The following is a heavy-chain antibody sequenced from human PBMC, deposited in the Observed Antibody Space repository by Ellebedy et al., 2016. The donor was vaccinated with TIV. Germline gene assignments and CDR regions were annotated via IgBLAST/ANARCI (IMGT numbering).Heavy chain of an antibody. CDR1: GFSFSTYA. D-gene: IGHD5-24*01. V-gene: IGHV3-23*01. CDR2: IGSRSEYK. Sequence: GESLKISCAASGFSFSTYAMAWVRQAPGKGLEWLSAIGSRSEYKFYTDSVKGRFTIARDNSKNTLWLQMYSLRDEDTAVYYCARATSGFDYWGQGTLVTVSS. J-gene: IGHJ4*02. CDR3: ARATSGFDY.